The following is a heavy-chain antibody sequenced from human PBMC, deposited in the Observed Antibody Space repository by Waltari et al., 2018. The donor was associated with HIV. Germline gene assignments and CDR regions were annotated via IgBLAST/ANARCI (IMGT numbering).Heavy chain of an antibody. CDR2: VSHSGAT. V-gene: IGHV4-34*02. D-gene: IGHD2-21*01. CDR1: GASLNGSS. CDR3: SRGRQPYSGLLTGYTFYFDF. J-gene: IGHJ4*02. Sequence: VQLEQWGGGLLKTAETLSLTCAVYGASLNGSSGPWFRRSPQKGLEWIGEVSHSGATAYHTSLKGRATVSLDTAKNQFSLNLKSLTAADSALYFCSRGRQPYSGLLTGYTFYFDFWSQGSRVVVSS.